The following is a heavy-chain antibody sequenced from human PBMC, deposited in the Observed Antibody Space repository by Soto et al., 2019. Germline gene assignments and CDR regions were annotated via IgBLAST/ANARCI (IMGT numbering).Heavy chain of an antibody. CDR2: LDPEDGET. V-gene: IGHV1-24*01. CDR1: GYTLTELS. Sequence: ASVKVSCKVSGYTLTELSMHWVRQAPGKGLERMGGLDPEDGETIYAQKFQGRVTMTEDTSTDTAYMELSSLRSEDTAVYYCAPVPPSTVGMGYGMDVWGQGNTVTVSS. CDR3: APVPPSTVGMGYGMDV. J-gene: IGHJ6*02. D-gene: IGHD4-4*01.